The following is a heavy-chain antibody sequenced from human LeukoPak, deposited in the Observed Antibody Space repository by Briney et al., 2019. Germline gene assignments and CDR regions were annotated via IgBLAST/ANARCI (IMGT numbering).Heavy chain of an antibody. D-gene: IGHD6-19*01. Sequence: PGGSLRLSCAASGFTFSSYAMSWVRQAPGKGLEWVSAISGSGGSTYYADSVKGRFTISRDNSKNTLYLQMNSLRAEDTAVYYCAKDNRSSGWWGKAYYFDYWGQGTLVTVSS. J-gene: IGHJ4*02. CDR2: ISGSGGST. CDR3: AKDNRSSGWWGKAYYFDY. CDR1: GFTFSSYA. V-gene: IGHV3-23*01.